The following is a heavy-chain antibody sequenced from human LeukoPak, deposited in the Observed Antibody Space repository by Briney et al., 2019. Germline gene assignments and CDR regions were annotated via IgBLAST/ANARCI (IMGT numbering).Heavy chain of an antibody. CDR3: ARVNTMIVVVTNYYYYYYMDV. Sequence: GGSLRLSCAASGFTFSSYWMSWVRQAPGKGLEWVANIKQDGSEKYYVDSVKGRFTISRDNAKNSLYLQMNSLRAEDTAVYYCARVNTMIVVVTNYYYYYYMDVWSKGTTVTVSS. CDR2: IKQDGSEK. V-gene: IGHV3-7*01. D-gene: IGHD3-22*01. J-gene: IGHJ6*03. CDR1: GFTFSSYW.